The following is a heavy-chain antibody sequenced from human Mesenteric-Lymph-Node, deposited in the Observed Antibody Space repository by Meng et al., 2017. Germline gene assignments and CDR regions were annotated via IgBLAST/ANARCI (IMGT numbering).Heavy chain of an antibody. CDR3: ARSLLWFGESRTGPFDY. D-gene: IGHD3-10*01. Sequence: GGSLRLSCAASGFTFSSYAMHWVRQAPGKGLEWVAVISYDGSNKYYADSVKGRFTISRDNSKNTLYLQMNSLRAEDTAVYYCARSLLWFGESRTGPFDYWGQGTLVTVSS. CDR2: ISYDGSNK. J-gene: IGHJ4*02. CDR1: GFTFSSYA. V-gene: IGHV3-30*04.